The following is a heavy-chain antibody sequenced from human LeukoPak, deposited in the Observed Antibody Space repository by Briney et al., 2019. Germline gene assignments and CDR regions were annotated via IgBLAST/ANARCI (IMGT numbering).Heavy chain of an antibody. CDR3: ARDRSAFSGYDFFDY. J-gene: IGHJ4*02. CDR1: GFTFSSFE. Sequence: GGSLRLSCAASGFTFSSFEMNWVRQAPGEGLEWVSYISNRGSTIYYADSVKGRFTISRDNAKNSLYLQMNSLRAEDTALYYCARDRSAFSGYDFFDYWGQGTLVTVSS. CDR2: ISNRGSTI. D-gene: IGHD5-12*01. V-gene: IGHV3-48*03.